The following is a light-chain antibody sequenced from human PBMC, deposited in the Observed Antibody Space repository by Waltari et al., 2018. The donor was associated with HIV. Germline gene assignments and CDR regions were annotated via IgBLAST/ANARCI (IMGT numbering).Light chain of an antibody. CDR2: DVN. J-gene: IGLJ3*02. Sequence: QSALTQPASVSGSPGQSITLSCSGTWSDIGSYDLVSWYQHSPGKAPKRFLYDVNERPSGVSPRYSGSKSGNTASLVISGLQSEDEADYYCCSYAGSGTFVVFGGGTRLTV. CDR1: WSDIGSYDL. V-gene: IGLV2-23*02. CDR3: CSYAGSGTFVV.